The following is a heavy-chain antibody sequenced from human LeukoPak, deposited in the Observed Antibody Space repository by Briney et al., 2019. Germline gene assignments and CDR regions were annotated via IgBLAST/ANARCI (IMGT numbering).Heavy chain of an antibody. CDR3: ARLAGCSSTSCYAGNRMDV. J-gene: IGHJ6*02. CDR2: ISAYNGNT. CDR1: GYTFTSYG. D-gene: IGHD2-2*01. Sequence: GASVKVSCKASGYTFTSYGISWVRQAPGQGLEGRGWISAYNGNTNYAQKLQGRVTMTTDTSTSTAYMELRSLRSDDTAVYYCARLAGCSSTSCYAGNRMDVWGQGTTVTVSS. V-gene: IGHV1-18*01.